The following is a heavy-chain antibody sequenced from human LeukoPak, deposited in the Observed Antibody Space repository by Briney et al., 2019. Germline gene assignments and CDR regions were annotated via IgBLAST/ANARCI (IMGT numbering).Heavy chain of an antibody. D-gene: IGHD5-12*01. CDR1: GGSISSYY. Sequence: SETLSLTCTVSGGSISSYYWSWIRQPPGKGLEWIGYIYYSGSTNYNPSLKSRVTISVDTSKNQFSLKLSSVTAADTAVYYCARDSDVATYDYWGQGTLVTVSS. CDR3: ARDSDVATYDY. V-gene: IGHV4-59*01. CDR2: IYYSGST. J-gene: IGHJ4*02.